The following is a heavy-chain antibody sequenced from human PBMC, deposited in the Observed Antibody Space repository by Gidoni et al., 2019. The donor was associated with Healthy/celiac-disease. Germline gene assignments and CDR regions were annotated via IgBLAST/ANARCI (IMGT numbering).Heavy chain of an antibody. Sequence: QVQLVQSGAEVKKPGSSVKVSCKASGGTFSSYAISWVRQAPGQGLEWMGGIIPIFGTANYAQKFQGRVTITADESTSTAYMELSSLRSEDTAVYYCAREQASDYVWGSYRQDHYFDYWGQGTLVTVSS. CDR1: GGTFSSYA. CDR3: AREQASDYVWGSYRQDHYFDY. J-gene: IGHJ4*02. D-gene: IGHD3-16*02. CDR2: IIPIFGTA. V-gene: IGHV1-69*19.